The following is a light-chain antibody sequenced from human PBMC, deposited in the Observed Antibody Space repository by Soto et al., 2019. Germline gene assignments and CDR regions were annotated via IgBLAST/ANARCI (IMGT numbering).Light chain of an antibody. CDR2: GAS. J-gene: IGKJ1*01. V-gene: IGKV3-15*01. Sequence: EIVMTHSPATLSVSPGERATLSCRASQSVSNNLAWYQQKPGQAPRLLIYGASTRATAIPARLSGSGSGTEFTLTNSSLQSEDFAVYYCQQYGSSPTWTFGQGTKVDIK. CDR1: QSVSNN. CDR3: QQYGSSPTWT.